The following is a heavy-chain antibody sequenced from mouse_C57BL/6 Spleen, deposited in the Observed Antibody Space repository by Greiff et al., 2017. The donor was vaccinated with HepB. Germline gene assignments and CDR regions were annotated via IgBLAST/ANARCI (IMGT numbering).Heavy chain of an antibody. CDR3: AREGYYGSSFWYFDV. D-gene: IGHD1-1*01. J-gene: IGHJ1*03. Sequence: DVKLVESGGGLVKPGGSLKLSCAASGFTFSDYGMHWVRQAPEKGLEWVAYISSGSSTIYYADTVKGRFTISRDNAKNTLFLQMNSLRSEDTAMYYCAREGYYGSSFWYFDVWGTGTTVTVSS. CDR1: GFTFSDYG. V-gene: IGHV5-17*01. CDR2: ISSGSSTI.